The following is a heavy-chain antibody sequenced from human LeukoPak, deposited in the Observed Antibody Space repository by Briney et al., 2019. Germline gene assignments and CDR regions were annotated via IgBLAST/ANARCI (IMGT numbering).Heavy chain of an antibody. CDR2: IYSSGST. J-gene: IGHJ4*02. CDR3: VEDGHYVDY. CDR1: GGSITSGGYY. Sequence: SETLSLTCTVSGGSITSGGYYWSWIRQHPGKGLEWIGFIYSSGSTYYNPSLKSRVSISIGTSKNQFSLNLNSVTAADTAVYYCVEDGHYVDYWGQGTLVTVSS. D-gene: IGHD3-3*01. V-gene: IGHV4-31*03.